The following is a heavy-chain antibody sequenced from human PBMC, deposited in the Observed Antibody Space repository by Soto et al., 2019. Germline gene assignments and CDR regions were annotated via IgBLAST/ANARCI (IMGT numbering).Heavy chain of an antibody. Sequence: GASAKVSCKASGYTFTSYAMHWVRQAPGQRLEWMGWINAGNGNTKYSQKFQGRVTITRDTSASTAYMELSSLRSEDTAVYYCARDSIMITFGGVSHFDYWGQGTLVTVSS. J-gene: IGHJ4*02. V-gene: IGHV1-3*01. CDR3: ARDSIMITFGGVSHFDY. CDR1: GYTFTSYA. D-gene: IGHD3-16*01. CDR2: INAGNGNT.